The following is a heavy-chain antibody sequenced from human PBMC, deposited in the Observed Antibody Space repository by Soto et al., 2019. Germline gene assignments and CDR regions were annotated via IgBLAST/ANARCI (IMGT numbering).Heavy chain of an antibody. CDR3: ARSHYVLGAFEV. D-gene: IGHD3-10*02. J-gene: IGHJ3*01. V-gene: IGHV4-30-4*08. CDR1: GASIRSGDYY. CDR2: IFHSGET. Sequence: QVQLQESGPGLVKPSETLSLTCTVSGASIRSGDYYWSWIRQSPGKGVQWNGYIFHSGETYYTPSLESRLSISIDAAKNLFSLTLNSVTAAATAVYFCARSHYVLGAFEVCGLGTVVTVSA.